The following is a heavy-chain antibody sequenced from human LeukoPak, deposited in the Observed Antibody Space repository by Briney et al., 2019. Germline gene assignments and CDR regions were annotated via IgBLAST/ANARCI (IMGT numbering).Heavy chain of an antibody. CDR1: GFSFSDYA. J-gene: IGHJ4*02. CDR2: ISHDGSDK. V-gene: IGHV3-30*01. CDR3: ARDLAWDYGDYPMDY. Sequence: GGSLRLSCAASGFSFSDYAIHWVRQAPGKGLEWMAVISHDGSDKRYADSVKGRFTISRDNSKNTLYLQMNSLRAEDTAVYYCARDLAWDYGDYPMDYWGQGTLVTVSS. D-gene: IGHD4-17*01.